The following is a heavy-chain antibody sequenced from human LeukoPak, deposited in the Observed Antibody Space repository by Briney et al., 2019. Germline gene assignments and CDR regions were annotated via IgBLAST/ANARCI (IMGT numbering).Heavy chain of an antibody. CDR3: AAVLLWFGELSDDAFDI. CDR1: GYSISNSYY. D-gene: IGHD3-10*01. Sequence: SETLSLTCAVSGYSISNSYYWGWIRQPPGKGLEWIGSIYHSGSTYYNPSLKSRVTISVDTSKNQFSLKLSSVTAADTAVYYCAAVLLWFGELSDDAFDIWGQGTMVTVSS. CDR2: IYHSGST. V-gene: IGHV4-38-2*01. J-gene: IGHJ3*02.